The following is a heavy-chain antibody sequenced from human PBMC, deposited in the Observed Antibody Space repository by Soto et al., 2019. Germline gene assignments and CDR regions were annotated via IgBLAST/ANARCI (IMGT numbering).Heavy chain of an antibody. CDR1: GYTFTNYG. D-gene: IGHD3-22*01. J-gene: IGHJ5*02. Sequence: ASVKVSCKASGYTFTNYGISWVRQAPGQGLEWMGWISAYNGNTNYAQKPQGRVTMTTDTSTSTAYMELRSLRSDDTAVYYCARVRPGGYYDSSGQHWFDPWGQGTLVTVSS. CDR2: ISAYNGNT. CDR3: ARVRPGGYYDSSGQHWFDP. V-gene: IGHV1-18*01.